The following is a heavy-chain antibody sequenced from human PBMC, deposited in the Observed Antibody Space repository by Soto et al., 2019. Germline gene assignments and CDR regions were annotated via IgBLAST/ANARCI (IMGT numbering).Heavy chain of an antibody. Sequence: QVQLVDSGGGVVQPGRSLRLSCAASGFTFSSYGMHWVRQAPGKGLEWVAVIWYDGSNKYYADSVKGPFTISRDNSKNTLYLQMNSLRAEDTAVYYCARVSEVYDSRGYYPSYWCQVTLVTVSS. CDR3: ARVSEVYDSRGYYPSY. CDR1: GFTFSSYG. J-gene: IGHJ4*02. V-gene: IGHV3-33*01. CDR2: IWYDGSNK. D-gene: IGHD3-22*01.